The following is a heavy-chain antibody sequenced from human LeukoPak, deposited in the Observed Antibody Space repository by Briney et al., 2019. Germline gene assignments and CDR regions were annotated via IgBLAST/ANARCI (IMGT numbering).Heavy chain of an antibody. CDR1: GGSISSGSYY. CDR3: AGYYGDYWGYFDY. Sequence: SETLSLTCSVSGGSISSGSYYWSWIRQPAGKGLEWIGRIYTSGSTNYNPSLKSRVTMSVDTSKNQFSLKLSSVTAADTAVYYCAGYYGDYWGYFDYWGQGTLVTVSS. V-gene: IGHV4-61*02. D-gene: IGHD4-17*01. J-gene: IGHJ4*02. CDR2: IYTSGST.